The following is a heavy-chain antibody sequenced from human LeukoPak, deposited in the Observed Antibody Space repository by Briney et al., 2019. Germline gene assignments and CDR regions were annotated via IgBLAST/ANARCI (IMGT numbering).Heavy chain of an antibody. D-gene: IGHD3-22*01. CDR2: ISGSGGRT. CDR3: AKRGVVIRVILVGFHKEANYFDS. CDR1: GITLSNYG. J-gene: IGHJ4*02. V-gene: IGHV3-23*01. Sequence: GGSLRLSCAVSGITLSNYGMSWVRQAPGEGLEWVAGISGSGGRTNYADSVKGRFTISRDNPKNTLYLQMKRMRAEATAVYFCAKRGVVIRVILVGFHKEANYFDSWGQGVLVTVSS.